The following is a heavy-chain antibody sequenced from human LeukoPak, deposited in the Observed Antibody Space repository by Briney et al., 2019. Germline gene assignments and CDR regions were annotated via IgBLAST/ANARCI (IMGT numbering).Heavy chain of an antibody. J-gene: IGHJ4*02. Sequence: PGGSLRLSCAASGFTLSYYWMTWVRRAPGKGLEWVANIMQDGSEKYYVDSVKGRFTISRDNAENSLYLQMNSLRAEDTAVYYCARHSAGYTTFFDYWGQGTLVTVSS. CDR1: GFTLSYYW. V-gene: IGHV3-7*04. D-gene: IGHD5-24*01. CDR3: ARHSAGYTTFFDY. CDR2: IMQDGSEK.